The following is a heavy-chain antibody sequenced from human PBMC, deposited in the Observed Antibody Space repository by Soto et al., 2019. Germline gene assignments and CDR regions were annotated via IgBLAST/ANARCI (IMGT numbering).Heavy chain of an antibody. D-gene: IGHD3-3*02. CDR1: GFTFSTDW. V-gene: IGHV3-74*01. CDR2: INADGSTT. J-gene: IGHJ5*02. CDR3: ATVATHSYNWIDP. Sequence: EVQLVESGGGLVQPGGALRLSCAASGFTFSTDWMHWVRQAPGKGLVWVSRINADGSTTTYADSVKGRFTISRDNAKNTLYLQMNSLRPEDTAVYFCATVATHSYNWIDPWGQGTLVTISS.